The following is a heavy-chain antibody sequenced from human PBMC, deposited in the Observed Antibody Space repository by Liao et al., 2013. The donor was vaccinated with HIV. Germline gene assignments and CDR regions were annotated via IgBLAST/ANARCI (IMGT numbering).Heavy chain of an antibody. Sequence: QVQLQESGPRLVKPSQTLSLTCTVSGGSINSGYYSWTWIRQPAGKGLEWIGRIYTTGSINFNPSLKSRASISVDTSKNQFSLHLSSVTAADTAVYYCARALFFLRGTGFGFDLWGQGTMVTVSS. J-gene: IGHJ3*01. D-gene: IGHD1-26*01. CDR1: GGSINSGYYS. V-gene: IGHV4-61*02. CDR2: IYTTGSI. CDR3: ARALFFLRGTGFGFDL.